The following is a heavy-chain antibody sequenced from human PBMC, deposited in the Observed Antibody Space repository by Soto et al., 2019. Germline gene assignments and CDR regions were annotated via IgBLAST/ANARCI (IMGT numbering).Heavy chain of an antibody. D-gene: IGHD3-10*01. CDR1: GFTFSSYC. CDR3: ARDLQRITMVRGVITEPHYGMDV. CDR2: IKQDGSEK. V-gene: IGHV3-7*01. Sequence: XESLRLSCAASGFTFSSYCMSWVRQAPGKGLEWVANIKQDGSEKYYVDSVKGRFTISRDNAKNSLYLQMNSLRAEDTAVYYCARDLQRITMVRGVITEPHYGMDVWGQGTTVTVSS. J-gene: IGHJ6*02.